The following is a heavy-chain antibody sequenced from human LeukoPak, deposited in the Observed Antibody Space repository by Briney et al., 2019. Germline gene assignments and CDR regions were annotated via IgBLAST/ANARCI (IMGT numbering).Heavy chain of an antibody. Sequence: GGSLRLSCVASGFTFSSYWMHWVRQVPGKCLVWVSRMNSDGSDISHADSVKGRFTISRDNAKNTLYLQMNSLRAEDTAVYYCARDITHGRFSFDPWGQGTLVTVSS. V-gene: IGHV3-74*01. D-gene: IGHD3-3*01. J-gene: IGHJ5*02. CDR1: GFTFSSYW. CDR2: MNSDGSDI. CDR3: ARDITHGRFSFDP.